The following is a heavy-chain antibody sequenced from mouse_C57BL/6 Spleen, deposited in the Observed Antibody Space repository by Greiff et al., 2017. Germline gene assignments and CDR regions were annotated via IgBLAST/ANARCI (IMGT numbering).Heavy chain of an antibody. Sequence: EVQLQESGPGLVKPSQSLSLTCSVTGYSITSGYYWNWIRQFPGNKLEWMGYISYDGSNNYNPSLKNRISITRDTSKNQFFLKLNSVTTEDTATYYCTRDGYDYGAMDYWGKGTSVTVSS. V-gene: IGHV3-6*01. D-gene: IGHD2-4*01. J-gene: IGHJ4*01. CDR2: ISYDGSN. CDR1: GYSITSGYY. CDR3: TRDGYDYGAMDY.